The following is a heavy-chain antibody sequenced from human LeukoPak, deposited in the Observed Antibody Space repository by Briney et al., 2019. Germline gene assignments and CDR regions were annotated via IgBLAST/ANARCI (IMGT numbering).Heavy chain of an antibody. CDR3: ARESVAPENYCYGMDV. CDR1: GFTFSSYA. V-gene: IGHV3-30*04. Sequence: GGSLRLSCAASGFTFSSYAMHWVRQAPGKGLEWVAVISYDGSNKYYADSVKGRFTISRDNSKNTLYLQMNSLRAEDTAVYYCARESVAPENYCYGMDVWGKGTTVTVSS. J-gene: IGHJ6*04. D-gene: IGHD6-19*01. CDR2: ISYDGSNK.